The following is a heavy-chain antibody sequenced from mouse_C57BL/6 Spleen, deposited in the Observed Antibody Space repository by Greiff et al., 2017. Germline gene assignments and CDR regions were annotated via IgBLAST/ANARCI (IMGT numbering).Heavy chain of an antibody. Sequence: VQLQQSGTVLARPGASVKMSCKTSGYTFTSYWMHWVKQRPGQGLEWIGAIYPGNSDTSYNQKFKGKAKLTAVTSASTAYMELSSLTNEDSAVYYCTRPNYYGSSYVDWYFDVWGTGTTVTVSS. CDR2: IYPGNSDT. V-gene: IGHV1-5*01. CDR3: TRPNYYGSSYVDWYFDV. CDR1: GYTFTSYW. D-gene: IGHD1-1*01. J-gene: IGHJ1*03.